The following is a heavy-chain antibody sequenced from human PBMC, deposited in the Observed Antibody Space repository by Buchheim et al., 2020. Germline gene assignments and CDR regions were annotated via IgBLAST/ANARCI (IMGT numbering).Heavy chain of an antibody. CDR3: ARDFYGDYPKDYGMDV. CDR1: GFTFSSYG. J-gene: IGHJ6*02. D-gene: IGHD4-17*01. V-gene: IGHV3-33*01. Sequence: QVQLVESGGGVVQPGRSLRLSCAASGFTFSSYGMHWVRQAPGKGLEWVAVIWYDGSNKYYADSVKGRFTISRDNSKNTLYLQMNSLRAEDTAVYYCARDFYGDYPKDYGMDVWGQGTT. CDR2: IWYDGSNK.